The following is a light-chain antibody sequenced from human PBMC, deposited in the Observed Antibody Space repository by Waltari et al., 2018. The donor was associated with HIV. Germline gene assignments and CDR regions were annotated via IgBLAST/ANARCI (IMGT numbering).Light chain of an antibody. Sequence: EIVLTQSPATLSLSPGGSATLSCRASQTVGSHLACYQHKPGQAPRPLIYDASNRATGIPARFSGSGSGTEFTLTISSLEPEDFADYYCQQRSNWLTFGGGTKVEIK. V-gene: IGKV3-11*01. CDR1: QTVGSH. CDR3: QQRSNWLT. J-gene: IGKJ4*01. CDR2: DAS.